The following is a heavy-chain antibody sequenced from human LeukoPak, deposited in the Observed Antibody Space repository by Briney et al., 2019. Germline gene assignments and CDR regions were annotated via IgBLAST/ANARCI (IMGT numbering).Heavy chain of an antibody. Sequence: GGSLRLSCAASGFTFSNYAMQWVRQAPGKGLEWVAVISYDGSNKYYADSVKGRFTISRDNSKNTLYLQMNSLRAEDTAVYYCAKEYYDILTGWAVVAAAVDYWGQGTLVTVSS. CDR3: AKEYYDILTGWAVVAAAVDY. V-gene: IGHV3-30*18. CDR2: ISYDGSNK. J-gene: IGHJ4*02. CDR1: GFTFSNYA. D-gene: IGHD3-9*01.